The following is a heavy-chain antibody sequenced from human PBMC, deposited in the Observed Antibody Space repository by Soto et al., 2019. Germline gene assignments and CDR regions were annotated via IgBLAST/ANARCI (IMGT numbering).Heavy chain of an antibody. CDR1: GYTFTSYG. Sequence: QVQLVQSGAEVKKPGAAVKVSCKATGYTFTSYGISWVRQAPGQGLEWMGWISAHNGITNYAQKFQGRATMTTDTATNTAYMELRSLRSDDTAVYYCAIDGRDYPHYFDYWGQGTLVTVSS. D-gene: IGHD4-17*01. V-gene: IGHV1-18*01. CDR2: ISAHNGIT. CDR3: AIDGRDYPHYFDY. J-gene: IGHJ4*02.